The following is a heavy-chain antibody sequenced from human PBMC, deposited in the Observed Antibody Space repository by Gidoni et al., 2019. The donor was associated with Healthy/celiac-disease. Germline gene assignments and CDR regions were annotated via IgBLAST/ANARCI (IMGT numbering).Heavy chain of an antibody. CDR2: IYPGDSDT. D-gene: IGHD5-18*01. CDR3: ARLMWPPRTGSRYSYGPNDAFDI. Sequence: EVQLVQSGAEVKKPGESLKISCKGSGYSFTSYWIGWVRQMPGKGLEWMGIIYPGDSDTRYSPSFQGQVTISADKSISTAYLQWSSLKASDTAMYYCARLMWPPRTGSRYSYGPNDAFDIWGQGTMVTVSS. CDR1: GYSFTSYW. J-gene: IGHJ3*02. V-gene: IGHV5-51*01.